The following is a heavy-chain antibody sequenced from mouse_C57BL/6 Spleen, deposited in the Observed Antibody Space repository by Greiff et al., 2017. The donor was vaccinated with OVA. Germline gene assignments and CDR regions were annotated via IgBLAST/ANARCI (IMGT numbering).Heavy chain of an antibody. Sequence: EVMLVESGGGLVKPGGSLKLSCAASGFTFSSYTMSWVRQTPEKRLEWVATISGGGGNPYYPDSVKGRFTISRDNATNTLYLQMSSLRSEDTALYYCARHGYYDYDGALDDWGQGTTLTVSS. D-gene: IGHD2-4*01. CDR1: GFTFSSYT. J-gene: IGHJ2*01. CDR3: ARHGYYDYDGALDD. CDR2: ISGGGGNP. V-gene: IGHV5-9*01.